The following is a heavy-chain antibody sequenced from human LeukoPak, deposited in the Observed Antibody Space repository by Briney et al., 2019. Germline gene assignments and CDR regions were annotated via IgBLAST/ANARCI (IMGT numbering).Heavy chain of an antibody. Sequence: SDTLSLTCAVSGYSISSSNWWGWIRQPPGKGLEWIGYTYYSGSTYYNPSLKSRVTMSVDTSKNQFSLKLSSVTAVDMAVYYCASLLSSGYYLDYWGQGTLVTVSS. CDR1: GYSISSSNW. CDR2: TYYSGST. V-gene: IGHV4-28*01. CDR3: ASLLSSGYYLDY. D-gene: IGHD3-22*01. J-gene: IGHJ4*02.